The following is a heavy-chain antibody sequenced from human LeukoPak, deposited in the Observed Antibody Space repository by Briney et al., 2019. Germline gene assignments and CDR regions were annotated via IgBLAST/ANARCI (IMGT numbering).Heavy chain of an antibody. Sequence: SQTLSLTCTVSGGSISSGGYYWSWIRQHPGKGLEWLGSIFSSASTIYNPSLKSRVIISVDTTKNQFSLKLTSVTAADTAVYYCARKAVGATSNYFDYWGQGTLVTVSS. CDR1: GGSISSGGYY. D-gene: IGHD1-26*01. J-gene: IGHJ4*02. CDR3: ARKAVGATSNYFDY. CDR2: IFSSAST. V-gene: IGHV4-31*03.